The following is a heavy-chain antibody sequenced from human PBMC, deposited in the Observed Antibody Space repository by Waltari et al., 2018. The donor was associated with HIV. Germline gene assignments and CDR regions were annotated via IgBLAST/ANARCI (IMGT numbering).Heavy chain of an antibody. CDR3: ATSLVRYNYGCFDY. J-gene: IGHJ4*02. Sequence: QAQLVQSGAEVKKPGASVKVSCKVSGHTLTDLRRHWVRQAPGKGLEWMGGFDVEDGETIYAQKFQGRVTMTEDRTTDTVYMELRSLRSEDTAVYYCATSLVRYNYGCFDYWGQGTLVTVSS. CDR1: GHTLTDLR. V-gene: IGHV1-24*01. D-gene: IGHD3-10*01. CDR2: FDVEDGET.